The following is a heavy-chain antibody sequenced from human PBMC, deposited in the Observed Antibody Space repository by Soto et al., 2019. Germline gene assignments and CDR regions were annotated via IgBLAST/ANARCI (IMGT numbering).Heavy chain of an antibody. Sequence: QVQLVESGGGVVQPGRSLRLSCAASGFTFSSYAMHWVRQAPGKGLEWVAVISYDGSNKYYADSVKGRFTISRDNSKNTLYLQMNSLRAEDTAVYYCARDIQGSGGYWGQGTLVTVSS. CDR3: ARDIQGSGGY. D-gene: IGHD6-25*01. CDR2: ISYDGSNK. CDR1: GFTFSSYA. V-gene: IGHV3-30-3*01. J-gene: IGHJ4*02.